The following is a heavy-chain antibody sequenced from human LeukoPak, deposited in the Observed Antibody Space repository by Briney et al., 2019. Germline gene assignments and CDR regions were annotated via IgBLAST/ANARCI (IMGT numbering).Heavy chain of an antibody. J-gene: IGHJ6*03. V-gene: IGHV3-23*01. Sequence: PGGSLRLSCAASGFTFSSYAMSWVRRAPGKGLEWVSAISGSGGSTYYADSVKGRFTIFRDNSKNTLYLQMNSLRAEDTAVYYCAKATNYDFWSGYFRPYYYMDVWGKGTTVTVSS. D-gene: IGHD3-3*01. CDR3: AKATNYDFWSGYFRPYYYMDV. CDR1: GFTFSSYA. CDR2: ISGSGGST.